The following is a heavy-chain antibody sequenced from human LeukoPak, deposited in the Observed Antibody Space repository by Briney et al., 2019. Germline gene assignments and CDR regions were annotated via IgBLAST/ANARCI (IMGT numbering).Heavy chain of an antibody. CDR2: INPSVGGT. CDR3: ARHGLGRYWPAGGRVDP. V-gene: IGHV1-46*03. J-gene: IGHJ5*02. CDR1: RYGSSADK. Sequence: AGSVRDSSVELRYGSSADKLQCVPPAPGQGLEWMGIINPSVGGTTYARKFQGRVTMTRDTSTSTVYMELSSLRSEDTAVYYCARHGLGRYWPAGGRVDPWGQGTLVTVSS. D-gene: IGHD3-10*01.